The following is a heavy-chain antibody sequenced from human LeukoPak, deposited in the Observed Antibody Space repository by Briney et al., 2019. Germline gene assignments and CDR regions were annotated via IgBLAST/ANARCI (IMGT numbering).Heavy chain of an antibody. CDR1: GYTFTSYG. CDR3: ARYQTEGIQLWLRYYYGMDV. CDR2: ISAYNGNT. V-gene: IGHV1-18*01. D-gene: IGHD5-18*01. J-gene: IGHJ6*02. Sequence: ASVKVSCKASGYTFTSYGISWVRQAPGQGLEWMGWISAYNGNTNYAQKLQGRVTMTTDTSTSTAYMELRSLRSDDTAGYYCARYQTEGIQLWLRYYYGMDVWGQGTTVTVSS.